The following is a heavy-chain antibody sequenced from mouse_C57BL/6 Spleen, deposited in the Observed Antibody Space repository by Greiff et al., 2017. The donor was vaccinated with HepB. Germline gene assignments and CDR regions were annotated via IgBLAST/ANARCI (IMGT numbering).Heavy chain of an antibody. D-gene: IGHD3-1*01. CDR3: ARSGLNHYFDY. V-gene: IGHV1-4*01. J-gene: IGHJ2*01. Sequence: QVQLQQSGAELARPGASVKMSCKASGYTFTSYTMHWVKQRPGQGLEWIGYINPSSGYTKYNQKFKDKATLTADKSSSTAYMQLSSLTSEDSAVYYCARSGLNHYFDYWGQGTTLTVSS. CDR1: GYTFTSYT. CDR2: INPSSGYT.